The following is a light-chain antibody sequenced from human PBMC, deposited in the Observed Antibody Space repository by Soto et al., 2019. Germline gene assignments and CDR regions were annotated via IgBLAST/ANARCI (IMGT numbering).Light chain of an antibody. CDR1: RTVHSN. CDR2: GAS. J-gene: IGKJ1*01. Sequence: EIVMTQSPATLSVSPGERATLSCRASRTVHSNVAWYQHKPGQAPRLLIYGASFRATGMPARFSGSGFGTEFTLTISSLQSEDFAVYYCQQYRTVGQGTKVEIK. V-gene: IGKV3-15*01. CDR3: QQYRT.